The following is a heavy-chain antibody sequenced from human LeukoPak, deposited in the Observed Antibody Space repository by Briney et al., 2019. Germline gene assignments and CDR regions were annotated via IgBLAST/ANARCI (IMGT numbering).Heavy chain of an antibody. V-gene: IGHV4-39*07. CDR2: VFYNGAT. CDR3: ARDFSPRGQTDY. J-gene: IGHJ4*02. D-gene: IGHD2/OR15-2a*01. Sequence: SETLSLTCIVSGGSISSSIYYWAWVRQPPGKGLEWIGTVFYNGATQYSPSLRSRVTISKDTSKNQFSLNLSSVTAADTAIYYCARDFSPRGQTDYWGQGTLVTVSS. CDR1: GGSISSSIYY.